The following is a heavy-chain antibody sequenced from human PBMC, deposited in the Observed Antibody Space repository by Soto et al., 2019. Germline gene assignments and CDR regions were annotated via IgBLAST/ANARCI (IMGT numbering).Heavy chain of an antibody. J-gene: IGHJ6*02. CDR3: ARRDHGSPSVGFAGMDV. CDR2: IDPSDSYT. CDR1: GYSFTSYW. V-gene: IGHV5-10-1*01. Sequence: GESLKISCKGSGYSFTSYWISWVRQMPGKGLEWMGRIDPSDSYTNYSPSFQGHVTISADKSISTAYLQWSSLKASDTAMYYCARRDHGSPSVGFAGMDVWGQGTTVTVSS. D-gene: IGHD6-6*01.